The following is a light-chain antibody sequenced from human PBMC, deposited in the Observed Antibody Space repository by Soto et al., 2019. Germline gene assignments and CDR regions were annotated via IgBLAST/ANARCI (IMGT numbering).Light chain of an antibody. CDR3: QHSYSSPT. V-gene: IGKV1-39*01. J-gene: IGKJ2*01. Sequence: DIQVTQSPSSLSASVGDRVTITCRASQNIFTYLNWYQQRPGKAPNLLIYATSNLQSGVPSRFSGSGSGTDLTLTISSLKNEDFETYYCQHSYSSPTFGQGTKVDI. CDR2: ATS. CDR1: QNIFTY.